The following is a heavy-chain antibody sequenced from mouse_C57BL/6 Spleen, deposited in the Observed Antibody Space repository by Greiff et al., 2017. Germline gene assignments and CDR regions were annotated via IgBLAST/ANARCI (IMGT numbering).Heavy chain of an antibody. D-gene: IGHD2-3*01. V-gene: IGHV3-6*01. CDR1: GYSITSGYY. CDR2: ISYDGSN. J-gene: IGHJ2*01. CDR3: AREFYDGYYVLYFDY. Sequence: EVQLQQSGPGLVKPSQSLSLTCSVTGYSITSGYYWNWIRQFPGNKLEWMGYISYDGSNNYNPSLKNRISITRDTSKNQFFLKLNSVTTEDTATYYCAREFYDGYYVLYFDYWGQGTTLTVSS.